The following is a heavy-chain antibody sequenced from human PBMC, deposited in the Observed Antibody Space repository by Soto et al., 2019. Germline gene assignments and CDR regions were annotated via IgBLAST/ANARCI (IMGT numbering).Heavy chain of an antibody. CDR2: IIPIFGTA. CDR3: AREGQLQDYYYGMDV. D-gene: IGHD2-2*01. J-gene: IGHJ6*02. Sequence: QVQLVQSGAEVKKPGPSVKVSCKASGGPFSSYATSWVRQAPGHGLEWMGGIIPIFGTANYAQKFQGRVTITADESTSTAYMELSSLRSEDTAVYYCAREGQLQDYYYGMDVWGQGTTVTVSS. V-gene: IGHV1-69*01. CDR1: GGPFSSYA.